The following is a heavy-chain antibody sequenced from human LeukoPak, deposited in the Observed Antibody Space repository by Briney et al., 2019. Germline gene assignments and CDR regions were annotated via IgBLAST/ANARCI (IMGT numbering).Heavy chain of an antibody. D-gene: IGHD3-3*01. V-gene: IGHV4-34*01. CDR1: GGSFSGYY. CDR3: ARDSRRDRNPNLFTFDY. CDR2: INHSGST. Sequence: SETLSLTCAVYGGSFSGYYWSWIRLPPGKGLEWIGEINHSGSTNYNPSLKSRVTISVDTSKNQFSLKLSSVTAADTAVYYCARDSRRDRNPNLFTFDYWGQGTLVTVSS. J-gene: IGHJ4*02.